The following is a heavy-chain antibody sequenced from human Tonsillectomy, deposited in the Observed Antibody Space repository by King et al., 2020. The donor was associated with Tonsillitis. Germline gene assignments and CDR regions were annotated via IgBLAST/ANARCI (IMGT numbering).Heavy chain of an antibody. V-gene: IGHV3-30*04. CDR3: ARGGGGRSSSWYYDYYYYGMDV. D-gene: IGHD6-13*01. CDR2: ISYDGSNK. CDR1: GFTFSSYA. J-gene: IGHJ6*02. Sequence: VQLVESGGGVVQPGRSLRLSCAASGFTFSSYAMHWVRQAPGKGLEWVAVISYDGSNKYYADSVKGRFTISRDNSKNTLYLQMNSLRAEDTAVYYCARGGGGRSSSWYYDYYYYGMDVWGQGTTVTVSS.